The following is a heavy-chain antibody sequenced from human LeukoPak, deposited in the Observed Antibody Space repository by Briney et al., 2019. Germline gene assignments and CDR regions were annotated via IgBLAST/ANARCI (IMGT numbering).Heavy chain of an antibody. J-gene: IGHJ4*02. D-gene: IGHD1-26*01. CDR3: ATDNLSGSYYA. Sequence: GASVKVSCKASGYTFIGYYIHWIRRAPGQGLEWTGRINPNTGGTNYAQKFQGRVTMTEDTSTDTAYMELSSLRSEDTAVYYCATDNLSGSYYAWGQGTLVTVSS. CDR2: INPNTGGT. CDR1: GYTFIGYY. V-gene: IGHV1-2*06.